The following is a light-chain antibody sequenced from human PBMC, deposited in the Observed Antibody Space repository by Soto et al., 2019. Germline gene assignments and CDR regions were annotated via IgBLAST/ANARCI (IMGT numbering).Light chain of an antibody. CDR2: DAS. CDR1: QSISTW. CDR3: LQYHSYSRP. Sequence: DIQMTQSPSTLSASVGDRVTITCRASQSISTWLACYQQRSGKAPQLLIYDASGLESGVPSRFSGSGSGTEFTLTISSLQPDDFATYFCLQYHSYSRPFGPGTRVEI. V-gene: IGKV1-5*01. J-gene: IGKJ1*01.